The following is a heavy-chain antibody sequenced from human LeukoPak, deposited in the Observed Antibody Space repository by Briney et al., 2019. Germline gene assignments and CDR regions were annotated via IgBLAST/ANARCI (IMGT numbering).Heavy chain of an antibody. CDR3: ARSYCSGGSCYSGWFDP. CDR2: IYYSGST. CDR1: GGSISSYY. Sequence: SETLSLTCTVSGGSISSYYWSWIRQPPGKGLEWIGYIYYSGSTNYNASLKSRVTISVDTSKNQFSLKLSSVTAADTAVYYCARSYCSGGSCYSGWFDPWGQGTLVTVSS. D-gene: IGHD2-15*01. J-gene: IGHJ5*02. V-gene: IGHV4-59*13.